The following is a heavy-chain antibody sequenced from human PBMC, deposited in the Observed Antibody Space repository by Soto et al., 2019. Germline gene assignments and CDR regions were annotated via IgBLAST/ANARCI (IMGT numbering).Heavy chain of an antibody. J-gene: IGHJ6*04. CDR2: INPKSGGT. V-gene: IGHV1-2*04. D-gene: IGHD2-8*01. CDR1: GYSFTDYH. CDR3: ARGDSTDCSNVVCSFFYNRDIDF. Sequence: ASVKVSCKASGYSFTDYHIHWVRQAPGQGLEWLGRINPKSGGTSTAQKFQGWVTMTTDTSISTASMELTRLTSDDTAIYYCARGDSTDCSNVVCSFFYNRDIDFCGKGTTGTVS.